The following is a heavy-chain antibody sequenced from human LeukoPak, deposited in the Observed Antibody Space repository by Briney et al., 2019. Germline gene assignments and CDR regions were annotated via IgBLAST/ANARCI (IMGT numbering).Heavy chain of an antibody. V-gene: IGHV4-61*02. CDR2: IYPSGNT. CDR1: GDSISSSRHY. D-gene: IGHD3/OR15-3a*01. Sequence: SETLSLTCTVSGDSISSSRHYWSWIRQPAGKGLEWIGRIYPSGNTNYNPSLKSRVTISLDTSKNQFSLNLRSVTAADTAVYYCARDGLVTMELDYWGQGTLVTVSS. CDR3: ARDGLVTMELDY. J-gene: IGHJ4*02.